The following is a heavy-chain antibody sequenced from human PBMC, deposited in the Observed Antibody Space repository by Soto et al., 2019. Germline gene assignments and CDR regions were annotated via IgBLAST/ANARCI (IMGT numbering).Heavy chain of an antibody. D-gene: IGHD2-2*01. Sequence: PGGSLRLSCGASGFTFNSHGMPWVRQAPGKGLEWVAVISYEGSNNFYAESVKGRFTISRDNSKNTLYLQMNSLRREDTAVYYCARGAEYQLLSRDYFYGMDVWGQGTTVTVSS. CDR1: GFTFNSHG. V-gene: IGHV3-30*03. CDR3: ARGAEYQLLSRDYFYGMDV. CDR2: ISYEGSNN. J-gene: IGHJ6*02.